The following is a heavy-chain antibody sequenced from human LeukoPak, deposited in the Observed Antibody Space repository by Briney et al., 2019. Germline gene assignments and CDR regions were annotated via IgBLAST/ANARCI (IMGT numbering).Heavy chain of an antibody. CDR1: GGSFSGYY. V-gene: IGHV4-34*01. J-gene: IGHJ5*02. Sequence: SETLSLTCAVYGGSFSGYYWSWIRQPPGKGLEWIGEINHSGSTNYNPSLKSRVTISVDTSKNQFSLKLSSVTAADTAVYYCARHFWRSTSSWGQGTLVTVSS. CDR3: ARHFWRSTSS. D-gene: IGHD2-2*01. CDR2: INHSGST.